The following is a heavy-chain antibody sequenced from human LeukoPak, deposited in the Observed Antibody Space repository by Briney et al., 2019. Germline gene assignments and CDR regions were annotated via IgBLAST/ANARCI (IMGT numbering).Heavy chain of an antibody. V-gene: IGHV3-23*03. Sequence: PGGSLRLSCAASGFTFSNYAMSWVRQAPGKGLEWVSVIYSGGSTYYADSVKGRFTISRDNAKNSLSLQMNSLRADDTAVYYCARFAAGGSYYYYMDVWGKGTTVTVSS. CDR2: IYSGGST. D-gene: IGHD3-10*01. J-gene: IGHJ6*03. CDR1: GFTFSNYA. CDR3: ARFAAGGSYYYYMDV.